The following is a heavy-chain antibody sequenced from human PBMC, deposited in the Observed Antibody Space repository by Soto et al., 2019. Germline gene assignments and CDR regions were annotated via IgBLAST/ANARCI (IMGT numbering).Heavy chain of an antibody. D-gene: IGHD6-13*01. CDR2: INPNSGGT. CDR3: ARETQIAAAGTDGYYYVMDV. Sequence: ASVKVSRKPFGYTLTGYYIHCVLHAPGQGLEWMGWINPNSGGTNYAQELQGRVTMTTDTSTSTAYMELRSLRSDDTAVYYCARETQIAAAGTDGYYYVMDVWVQGTTVTVTS. CDR1: GYTLTGYY. V-gene: IGHV1-2*02. J-gene: IGHJ6*02.